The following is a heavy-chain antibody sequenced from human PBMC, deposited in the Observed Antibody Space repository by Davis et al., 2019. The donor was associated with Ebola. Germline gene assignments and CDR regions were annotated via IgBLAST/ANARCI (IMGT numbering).Heavy chain of an antibody. CDR3: ARDPYYYDSSGYYFNDAFDI. Sequence: AASVKVSCKASGYTFTGYYMHWVRQAPGQGLEWMGRINPNSGGTNYAQKFQGRVTMTRDTSISTAYMELSRLRSDDTAVYYCARDPYYYDSSGYYFNDAFDIWGQGTMVTVSS. D-gene: IGHD3-22*01. J-gene: IGHJ3*02. V-gene: IGHV1-2*06. CDR2: INPNSGGT. CDR1: GYTFTGYY.